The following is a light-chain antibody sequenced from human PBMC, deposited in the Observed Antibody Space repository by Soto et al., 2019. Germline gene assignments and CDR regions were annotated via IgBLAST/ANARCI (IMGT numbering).Light chain of an antibody. J-gene: IGLJ3*02. CDR1: SSDVGAYNH. CDR3: SSYTGSATVVV. V-gene: IGLV2-14*01. Sequence: QSALTQPASVSGSPGQSITISCTGTSSDVGAYNHVSWYQQHPGKAPKLMIDEVNNRPSGVSNRFSGSKSGNTASLTISGLQAEDEADSYCSSYTGSATVVVFGGGTKLTVL. CDR2: EVN.